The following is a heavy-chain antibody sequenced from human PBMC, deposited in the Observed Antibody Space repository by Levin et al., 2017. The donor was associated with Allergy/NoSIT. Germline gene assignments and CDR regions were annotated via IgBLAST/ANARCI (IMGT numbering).Heavy chain of an antibody. V-gene: IGHV4-34*01. Sequence: SETLSLTCAVYGGSFSGYYWSWIRQPPGKGLEWIGEINHSGSTNYNPSLKSRVTISVDTSKNQFSLKLSSVTAADTAVYYCATPSPKGGYMDVWGKGTTVTVSS. CDR1: GGSFSGYY. J-gene: IGHJ6*03. CDR3: ATPSPKGGYMDV. CDR2: INHSGST. D-gene: IGHD3-16*01.